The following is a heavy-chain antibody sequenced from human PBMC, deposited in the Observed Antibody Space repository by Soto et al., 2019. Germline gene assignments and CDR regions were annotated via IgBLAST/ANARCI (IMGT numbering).Heavy chain of an antibody. CDR2: ISSNGGST. CDR1: GFTFSSYA. D-gene: IGHD6-6*01. CDR3: ARENSSSSYDAFDI. V-gene: IGHV3-64*02. J-gene: IGHJ3*02. Sequence: GGSLRLSCAASGFTFSSYAMHWVRQAPGKGLEYVSAISSNGGSTYYADSVKGRFTISRDNSKNTLYLQMGSLRAEDMAVYYCARENSSSSYDAFDIWGQGTMVTVSS.